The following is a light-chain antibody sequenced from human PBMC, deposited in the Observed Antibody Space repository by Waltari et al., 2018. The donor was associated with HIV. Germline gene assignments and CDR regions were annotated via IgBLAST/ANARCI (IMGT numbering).Light chain of an antibody. Sequence: EILMTQSPATLSVPPGERVTLSCRASQSVSSALAWYRQKPGQAPRLLIYNASTRATGLPVRFSGSGSGTEFTLTISSLQSEDFAFYYCQQYNNWPPWTFGQGTKVEIK. J-gene: IGKJ1*01. CDR3: QQYNNWPPWT. CDR2: NAS. V-gene: IGKV3-15*01. CDR1: QSVSSA.